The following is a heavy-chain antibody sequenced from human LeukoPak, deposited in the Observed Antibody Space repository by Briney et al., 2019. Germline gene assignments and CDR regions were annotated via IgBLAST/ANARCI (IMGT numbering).Heavy chain of an antibody. CDR2: IHPISGST. D-gene: IGHD3-10*01. V-gene: IGHV1-46*01. CDR3: ARCDFNSGSYYFDY. CDR1: GYIFTSHY. J-gene: IGHJ4*02. Sequence: ASVKVSCKASGYIFTSHYIQWARQVPGQGLEWMGLIHPISGSTTYAQRFQGRVTMTRDTATSTVYMELRSLRSEDTAIYYCARCDFNSGSYYFDYWGQGSMVTVSS.